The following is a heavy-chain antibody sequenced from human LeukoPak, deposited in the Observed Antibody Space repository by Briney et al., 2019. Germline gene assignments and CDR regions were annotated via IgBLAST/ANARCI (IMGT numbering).Heavy chain of an antibody. V-gene: IGHV1-69*01. D-gene: IGHD3-10*01. J-gene: IGHJ4*02. CDR2: IIPLFGTA. CDR1: GGTFSSYA. CDR3: ARDLSGTHGGDY. Sequence: SVKVSCKASGGTFSSYAISWVRQAPGQGLEWMGGIIPLFGTANYAQKFQGRVTITADEYTSTAYMELSSLRSEDTAVYYCARDLSGTHGGDYWGQGTLVTVSS.